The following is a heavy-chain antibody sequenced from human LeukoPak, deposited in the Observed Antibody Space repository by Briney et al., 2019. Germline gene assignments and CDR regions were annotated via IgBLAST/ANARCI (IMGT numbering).Heavy chain of an antibody. D-gene: IGHD5-18*01. CDR1: GFTFSSYG. CDR3: ARDRRYSYGS. CDR2: ISKNGDTT. Sequence: GGSLRLSCAASGFTFSSYGIHWVRQAPGKGLEWVSVISKNGDTTYYADSVKGRFTISRDNSKNTLYLQMNSLRAEDTAVYYCARDRRYSYGSWGQGTLVTVSS. V-gene: IGHV3-23*01. J-gene: IGHJ5*02.